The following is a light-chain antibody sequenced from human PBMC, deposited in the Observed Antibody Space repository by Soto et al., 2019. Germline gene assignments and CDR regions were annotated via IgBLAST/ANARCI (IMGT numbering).Light chain of an antibody. CDR2: DVS. J-gene: IGKJ5*01. CDR1: HTISSSY. V-gene: IGKV3-11*01. CDR3: QQRSDWPLT. Sequence: EIVLTQSPGTLSLSPGERATLSCRASHTISSSYLAWYQQKPGQAPRLLIYDVSNRASGIPARFSGSGSETDFTLTISSLEPEDFAVYYCQQRSDWPLTFGQGTRLEI.